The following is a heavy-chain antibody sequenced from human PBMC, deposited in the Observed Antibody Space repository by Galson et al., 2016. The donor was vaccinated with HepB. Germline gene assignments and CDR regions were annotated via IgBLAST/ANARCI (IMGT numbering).Heavy chain of an antibody. CDR2: IHHSGST. D-gene: IGHD2-21*01. CDR1: GGSISTYY. J-gene: IGHJ4*02. Sequence: SETLSLTCTVSGGSISTYYWGWVRQPPGKRLEWIGYIHHSGSTKYNPSLESRVKISVDTSKNQFSLKLTSVTAADTAVYYCARLPSPSGLVSFIDSLGQGTLVTVSS. V-gene: IGHV4-59*08. CDR3: ARLPSPSGLVSFIDS.